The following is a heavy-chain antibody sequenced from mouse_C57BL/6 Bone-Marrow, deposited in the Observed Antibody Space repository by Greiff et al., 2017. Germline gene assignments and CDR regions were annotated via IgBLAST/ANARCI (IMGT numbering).Heavy chain of an antibody. Sequence: VQLQQSGAELVRPGASVKLSCTASGFNIKDDYMHWVQQRPEQGLEWIGWIDPENGDTEYASKFQGKATITADTSSNTPYLQLSSLASEDTAVYDCTTRLLRSYWYGDGWGTGTTVTVSS. CDR3: TTRLLRSYWYGDG. CDR2: IDPENGDT. CDR1: GFNIKDDY. V-gene: IGHV14-4*01. J-gene: IGHJ1*03. D-gene: IGHD1-1*01.